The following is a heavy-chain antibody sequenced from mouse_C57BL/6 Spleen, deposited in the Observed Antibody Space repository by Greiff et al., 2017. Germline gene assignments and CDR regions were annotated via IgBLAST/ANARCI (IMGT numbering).Heavy chain of an antibody. D-gene: IGHD2-5*01. CDR1: GYTFTSYW. CDR2: IDPSDSYT. J-gene: IGHJ2*01. Sequence: QVQLQQPGAELVKPGASVKLSCKASGYTFTSYWMQWVKQRPGQGLEWIGEIDPSDSYTNYNQKFEGKATVTVNTSSSTAYMQLSSLTSEDSAVYYCARSHYRNYVNYWGQGTTLTVSS. V-gene: IGHV1-50*01. CDR3: ARSHYRNYVNY.